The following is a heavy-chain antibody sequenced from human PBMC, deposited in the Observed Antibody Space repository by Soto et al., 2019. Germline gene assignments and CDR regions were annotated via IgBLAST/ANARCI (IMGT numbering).Heavy chain of an antibody. J-gene: IGHJ4*02. CDR3: AEGGLHDGFDD. D-gene: IGHD1-1*01. CDR1: GFTFSNFA. V-gene: IGHV3-23*01. Sequence: GGSLRLSCAASGFTFSNFAMSWVRQAPGKGLEWVSSVTSSSDRTYYAASVKGRFTISRDNSKNTVFLQMNSLRAEDTAVYYCAEGGLHDGFDDWGQGTRVTVAS. CDR2: VTSSSDRT.